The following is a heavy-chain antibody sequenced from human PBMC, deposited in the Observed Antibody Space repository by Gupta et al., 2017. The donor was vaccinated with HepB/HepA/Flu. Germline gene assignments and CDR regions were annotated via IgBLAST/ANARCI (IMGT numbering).Heavy chain of an antibody. V-gene: IGHV1-46*01. Sequence: QVQLVQSGAEVKKPGASVKVSCKASGYTFTSYYMNWVRQAPGQGLEWMGIINPSGGSTSYAQKFQGRVTMTRDTSTSTVYMELSSLRSEDTAVDYCARDFAKWRGGSCYSLFYVDYWGQGTLVTGSS. D-gene: IGHD2-15*01. CDR1: GYTFTSYY. CDR2: INPSGGST. J-gene: IGHJ4*02. CDR3: ARDFAKWRGGSCYSLFYVDY.